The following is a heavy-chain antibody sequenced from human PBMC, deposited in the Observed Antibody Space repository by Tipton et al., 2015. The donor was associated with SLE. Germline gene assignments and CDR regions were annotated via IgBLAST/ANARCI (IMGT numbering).Heavy chain of an antibody. CDR1: GFTYSWYA. CDR3: AGGTGAYFGH. CDR2: VRADGSNK. Sequence: GFLRLSCAASGFTYSWYAMHWFRQAPGKGLEWVAFVRADGSNKDYADSVKGRFTISGDNSKNTLYLQINRRRVEDTAVYYCAGGTGAYFGHCGQGTLVTVSS. J-gene: IGHJ4*02. V-gene: IGHV3-30*02. D-gene: IGHD3-16*01.